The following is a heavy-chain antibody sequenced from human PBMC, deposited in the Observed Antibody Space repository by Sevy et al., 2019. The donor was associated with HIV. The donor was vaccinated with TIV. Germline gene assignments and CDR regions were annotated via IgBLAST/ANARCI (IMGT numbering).Heavy chain of an antibody. CDR3: ARERVYCSGGSCKPGGWFDP. D-gene: IGHD2-15*01. V-gene: IGHV1-2*02. J-gene: IGHJ5*02. CDR1: GYTFTGYY. Sequence: ASVKVSCKASGYTFTGYYMHWVRQAPGQGLEWMGWINPNSGGTNYAQKFRGRVTMTRDTSISTAYMELSRRRSDETAVYYCARERVYCSGGSCKPGGWFDPWGQGTLVTVSS. CDR2: INPNSGGT.